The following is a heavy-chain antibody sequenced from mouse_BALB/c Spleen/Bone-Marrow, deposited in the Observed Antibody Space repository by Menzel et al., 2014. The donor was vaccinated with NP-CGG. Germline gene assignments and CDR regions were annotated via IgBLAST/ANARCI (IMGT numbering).Heavy chain of an antibody. CDR1: GFTFSSYS. CDR2: ISSGGGST. J-gene: IGHJ4*01. Sequence: EVKLVESGGGLVQPGGSLKLSCAASGFTFSSYSMSWVRQTPEKRLEWVAYISSGGGSTYYPDTVKGRFTISRDNAKNTLYLRMSSLKSEDTAMYYCARQLGLRVDYWGQGSSVTVSS. CDR3: ARQLGLRVDY. D-gene: IGHD3-1*01. V-gene: IGHV5-12-2*01.